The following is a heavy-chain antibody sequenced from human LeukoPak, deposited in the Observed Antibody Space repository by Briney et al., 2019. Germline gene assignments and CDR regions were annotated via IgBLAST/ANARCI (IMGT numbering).Heavy chain of an antibody. CDR3: ARGHWGLDY. CDR2: ISSSGYTK. Sequence: GGSLRLSCAASGFTFKNYEMNWVRQAPGKGPEWISYISSSGYTKYFADPVKGRFTISRDNAKNSLYLQMNSLRAEDTAVYYCARGHWGLDYWGRGTLVTVSS. J-gene: IGHJ4*02. D-gene: IGHD7-27*01. V-gene: IGHV3-48*03. CDR1: GFTFKNYE.